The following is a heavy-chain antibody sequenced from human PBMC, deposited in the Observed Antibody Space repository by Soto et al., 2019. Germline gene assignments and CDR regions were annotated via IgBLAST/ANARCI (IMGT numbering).Heavy chain of an antibody. CDR1: GFTFDDYA. Sequence: GGSLRLSCAASGFTFDDYAMHWVRQSPGKGLEWVSGISWNSGSIGYADSVKGRFTISRDNAKNSLYLQMNSLRAEDTALYYCAKDMEAGSSYSYYYYYGMDVWAQGTTVTVPS. CDR3: AKDMEAGSSYSYYYYYGMDV. V-gene: IGHV3-9*01. D-gene: IGHD2-15*01. CDR2: ISWNSGSI. J-gene: IGHJ6*02.